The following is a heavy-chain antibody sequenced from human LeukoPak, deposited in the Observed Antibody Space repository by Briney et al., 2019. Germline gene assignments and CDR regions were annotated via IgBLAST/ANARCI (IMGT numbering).Heavy chain of an antibody. J-gene: IGHJ5*02. CDR3: ARDMIPYYYDSSGLNWFDP. D-gene: IGHD3-22*01. Sequence: GGALRLSCAASGFTFSSYAISWVRQAPGQGLEWMGGIIPIFGTENYAQKFQGRVTITADESTSTAYMELSSLRSEDTAVYYCARDMIPYYYDSSGLNWFDPWGQGTLVTVSS. CDR1: GFTFSSYA. V-gene: IGHV1-69*01. CDR2: IIPIFGTE.